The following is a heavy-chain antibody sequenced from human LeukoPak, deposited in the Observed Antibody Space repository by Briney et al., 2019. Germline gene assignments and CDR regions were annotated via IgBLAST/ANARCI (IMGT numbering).Heavy chain of an antibody. Sequence: GRSLRLSCAASGFTFSSYAMHWVRQAPDKGLEWVAVISYDGSNKYYADSVKGRFTISRDNSKNTLYLQMNSLRAEDTAMYYCARRAATERGHSYGLDYWGQGTLVTVSS. CDR1: GFTFSSYA. V-gene: IGHV3-30*04. D-gene: IGHD5-18*01. CDR3: ARRAATERGHSYGLDY. CDR2: ISYDGSNK. J-gene: IGHJ4*02.